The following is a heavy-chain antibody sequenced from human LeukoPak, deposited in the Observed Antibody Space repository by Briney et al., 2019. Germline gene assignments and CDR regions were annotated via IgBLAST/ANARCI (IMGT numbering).Heavy chain of an antibody. D-gene: IGHD6-13*01. Sequence: SETLSLTCTVSGYSISSGYYWGWIRQPPGKGLEWIGEINHSGSTNYNPSLKSRVTISVDTSKNQFSLKLSSVTAADTAVYYCARGLAAAGLGYWGQGTLVTVSS. CDR3: ARGLAAAGLGY. CDR2: INHSGST. CDR1: GYSISSGYY. V-gene: IGHV4-38-2*02. J-gene: IGHJ4*02.